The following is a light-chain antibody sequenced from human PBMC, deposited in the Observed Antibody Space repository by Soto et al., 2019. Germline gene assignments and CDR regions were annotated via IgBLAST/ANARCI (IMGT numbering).Light chain of an antibody. V-gene: IGLV1-44*01. CDR2: SNN. Sequence: QSVLNQPRSASGTPGQRVTISCSGSSYNIGSNTVNWYQQLPGTAPKLLIYSNNQRPSGVPDRFSGATSGTSASLAISGLQAEDEADYYCAAWDDSLNVWVFGGGTKLTVL. CDR3: AAWDDSLNVWV. J-gene: IGLJ3*02. CDR1: SYNIGSNT.